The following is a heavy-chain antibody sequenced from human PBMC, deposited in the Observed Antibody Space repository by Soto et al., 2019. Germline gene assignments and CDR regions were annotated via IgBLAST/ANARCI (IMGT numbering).Heavy chain of an antibody. D-gene: IGHD1-26*01. CDR2: IYYSGST. Sequence: QVQLQESGPGLVKPSETLSLTCTVSGGSVSSGSYYWSWIRQPPGKGLEWIGYIYYSGSTNYNPSLKSRVTISVDTSKNQFSLKLSSVTAADTAVYYCARVAATATAFDIWGQGTMVTVSS. J-gene: IGHJ3*02. V-gene: IGHV4-61*01. CDR3: ARVAATATAFDI. CDR1: GGSVSSGSYY.